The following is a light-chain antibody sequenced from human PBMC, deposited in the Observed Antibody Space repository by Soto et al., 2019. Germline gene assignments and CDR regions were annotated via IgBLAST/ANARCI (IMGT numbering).Light chain of an antibody. J-gene: IGKJ4*01. V-gene: IGKV1-17*03. CDR1: QGISNY. Sequence: DIHITQSTSAISASVGYRFTITCRASQGISNYLDWFQQKPGKVPKRLIYAASSLQSGVPSRFRGSGSGTEVTLTISSLQPEDVETDYCLQHNSYPLTCGGGTKVDTK. CDR3: LQHNSYPLT. CDR2: AAS.